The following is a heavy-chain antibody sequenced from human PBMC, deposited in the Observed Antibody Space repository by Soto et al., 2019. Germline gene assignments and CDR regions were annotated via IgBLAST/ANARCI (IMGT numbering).Heavy chain of an antibody. CDR3: ARVSSQAFDI. D-gene: IGHD6-13*01. V-gene: IGHV1-46*01. Sequence: QVQLVQSGAEVKKPGASAKLSCKAYGYTLTRNHMHWVRQAPGQGLEWMGIINPNDGGTGYAQKFQGRVTMTRDTSTSTVYMEVSTLRSEDTAVYYCARVSSQAFDIWGQGTMVTVSS. CDR1: GYTLTRNH. J-gene: IGHJ3*02. CDR2: INPNDGGT.